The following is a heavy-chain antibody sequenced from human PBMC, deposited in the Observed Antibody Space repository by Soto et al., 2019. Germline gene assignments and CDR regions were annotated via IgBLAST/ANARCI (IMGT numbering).Heavy chain of an antibody. CDR1: GDSITSGDYY. Sequence: QVQLQESGPGLVKPSQTLSLTCTVSGDSITSGDYYWSWIRHHPGKGLEWIGYIYYSGTTQYNLSLKSRVTIAVDTSKHPLSLTLSSVTAASTAVYYCARRDGYSHFDFWGQGTLVTVSS. CDR2: IYYSGTT. D-gene: IGHD2-15*01. V-gene: IGHV4-31*03. CDR3: ARRDGYSHFDF. J-gene: IGHJ4*02.